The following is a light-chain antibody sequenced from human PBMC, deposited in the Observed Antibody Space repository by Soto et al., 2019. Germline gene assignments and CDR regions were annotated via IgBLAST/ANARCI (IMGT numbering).Light chain of an antibody. CDR1: QNVGGS. J-gene: IGKJ2*01. CDR3: QQSRT. V-gene: IGKV3-15*01. Sequence: VMTQSPATLSVSPGERATLSCRASQNVGGSVAWYQQKPGQAPRLLIYRASTRATGIPARFSGSGSGTEFTLTISSLQSEDFAVYHCQQSRTFAQGTKVDI. CDR2: RAS.